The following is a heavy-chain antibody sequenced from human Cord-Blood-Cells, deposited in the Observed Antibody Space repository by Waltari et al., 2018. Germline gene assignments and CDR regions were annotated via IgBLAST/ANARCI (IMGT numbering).Heavy chain of an antibody. CDR2: IYPGDSDT. D-gene: IGHD4-17*01. Sequence: EVQLVQSGAEVKKPGESLKISCKGSGYSFTSYWIGWVRPMPGKGLEWMGIIYPGDSDTRYSPSFQGQVTISADKSISTAYLQWSSLKASDTAMYYCARHGPTTVTTYAFDIWGQGTMVTVSS. J-gene: IGHJ3*02. CDR1: GYSFTSYW. V-gene: IGHV5-51*01. CDR3: ARHGPTTVTTYAFDI.